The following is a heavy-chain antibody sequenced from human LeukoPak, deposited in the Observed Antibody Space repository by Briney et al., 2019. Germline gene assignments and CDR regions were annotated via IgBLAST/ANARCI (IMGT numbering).Heavy chain of an antibody. Sequence: PGGSLRLSCAASGFTFSSYSMNWVRQAPGKGLEWVSAISGSGAGTYYADSVKGRFTISRDNSKNTLYLQMNSLRAEDTAVYYCAKDRVADWGWDFDYWGQGTLVNVSS. V-gene: IGHV3-23*01. CDR3: AKDRVADWGWDFDY. D-gene: IGHD7-27*01. CDR1: GFTFSSYS. J-gene: IGHJ4*02. CDR2: ISGSGAGT.